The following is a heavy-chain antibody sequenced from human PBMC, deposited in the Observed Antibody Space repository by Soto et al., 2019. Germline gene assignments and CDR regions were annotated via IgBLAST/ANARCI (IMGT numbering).Heavy chain of an antibody. CDR1: GGSISSGDYY. Sequence: QVQLQESGPGLVKPSQTLSLTCTVSGGSISSGDYYWNWIRQPPGKGLEWIAYIYHSGSTYYNPSLKSRVIISVDTSKNQFSLKLSSVTAADTAVYYCAREVAIGLGFDYWGQGTLVTVSS. CDR2: IYHSGST. J-gene: IGHJ4*02. CDR3: AREVAIGLGFDY. V-gene: IGHV4-30-4*01.